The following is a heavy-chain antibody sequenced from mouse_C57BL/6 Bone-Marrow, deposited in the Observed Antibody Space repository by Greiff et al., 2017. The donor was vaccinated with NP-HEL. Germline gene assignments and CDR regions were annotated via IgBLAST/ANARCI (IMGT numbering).Heavy chain of an antibody. V-gene: IGHV3-6*01. J-gene: IGHJ3*01. CDR1: GYSITSGYY. D-gene: IGHD3-3*01. Sequence: DVQLQESGPGLVKPSQSLSLTCSVTGYSITSGYYWNWIRQFPGNKLEWMGYISYDGSNNYNPSLKNRISITRDTSKNQFFLKLNSVTTEDTATYYCAREGRLAYWGQGTLVTVSA. CDR2: ISYDGSN. CDR3: AREGRLAY.